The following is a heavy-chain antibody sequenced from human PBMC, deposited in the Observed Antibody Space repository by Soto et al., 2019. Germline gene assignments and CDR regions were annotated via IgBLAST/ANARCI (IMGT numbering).Heavy chain of an antibody. CDR2: ISFDGSNK. J-gene: IGHJ4*02. CDR3: ARDYSTTAPFDY. V-gene: IGHV3-30-3*01. CDR1: GFTFSIYT. D-gene: IGHD2-21*01. Sequence: ESGGGVVQPGRSLRLACAASGFTFSIYTFHWVRQAPGKGLEWVAVISFDGSNKYYGDSVKGRFTISRDNSKNTLYLQMNSLRVEDTAVYYCARDYSTTAPFDYWGQGTLVSVSS.